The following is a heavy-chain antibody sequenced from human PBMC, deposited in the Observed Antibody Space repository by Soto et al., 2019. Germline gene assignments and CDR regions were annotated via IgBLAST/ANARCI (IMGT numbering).Heavy chain of an antibody. D-gene: IGHD2-21*02. Sequence: QVLLVQSGPEGKKPGASVKVSCKTFGYTFIDYSINWVRQAPGQGLEWVGWINPYNGRTYYAQRVQGRITVTTDTSTGTAYMELRSLRSGDTATYFCARRHGDPSSAAGFDYWGQGSLVTVS. CDR3: ARRHGDPSSAAGFDY. CDR1: GYTFIDYS. CDR2: INPYNGRT. V-gene: IGHV1-18*01. J-gene: IGHJ4*02.